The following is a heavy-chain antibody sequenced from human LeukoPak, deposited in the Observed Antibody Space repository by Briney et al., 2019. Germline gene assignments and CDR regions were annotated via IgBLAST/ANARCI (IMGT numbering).Heavy chain of an antibody. J-gene: IGHJ4*02. CDR1: GGSISSSSYY. D-gene: IGHD1/OR15-1a*01. V-gene: IGHV4-39*01. CDR3: ARLSYNWNTGY. Sequence: PSETLSLTCTVSGGSISSSSYYWGWIRQPPGKGLEWIGSIYYSGSTYYRPSLNGRVTISVDTTKNPFSLKLTSVTAADTAVYYCARLSYNWNTGYWGQGTLVTVSS. CDR2: IYYSGST.